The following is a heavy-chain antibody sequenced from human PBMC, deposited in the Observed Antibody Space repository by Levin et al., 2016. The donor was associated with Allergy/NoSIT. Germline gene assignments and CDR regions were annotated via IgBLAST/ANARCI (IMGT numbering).Heavy chain of an antibody. CDR2: IYHSGTT. J-gene: IGHJ4*02. CDR3: ASVGEYGDSHH. Sequence: SETLSLTCTVSGGSVINSYWSWIRQPPGKTLEWIGYIYHSGTTKYNPSLKSRATISVDSSRNRFSLNLISVTAADTAMYYCASVGEYGDSHHWGQGTLVAVSS. D-gene: IGHD4-17*01. CDR1: GGSVINSY. V-gene: IGHV4-59*08.